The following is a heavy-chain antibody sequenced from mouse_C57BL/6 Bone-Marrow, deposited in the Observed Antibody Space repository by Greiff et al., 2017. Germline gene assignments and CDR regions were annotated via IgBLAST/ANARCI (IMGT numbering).Heavy chain of an antibody. Sequence: QVQLQQPGAELVKPGASVKLSCKASGYTFTSYWMQWVKQRPGQGLEWIGEIDPSDSYTNYNQKFKGKATLTVDTSSSTAYMQLSSLTSEDSAVYYWARPYYYGSSYGFAYWGQGTLVTVSA. CDR2: IDPSDSYT. J-gene: IGHJ3*01. D-gene: IGHD1-1*01. V-gene: IGHV1-50*01. CDR3: ARPYYYGSSYGFAY. CDR1: GYTFTSYW.